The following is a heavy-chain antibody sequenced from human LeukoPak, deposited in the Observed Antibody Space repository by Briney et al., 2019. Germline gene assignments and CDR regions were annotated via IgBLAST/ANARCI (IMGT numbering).Heavy chain of an antibody. J-gene: IGHJ4*02. V-gene: IGHV4-34*01. CDR3: ARVPGPPSPGIAVADLDY. CDR2: INHSGST. Sequence: PSEALSLTCSVYGGSFSGYYWSWILQPPGKGLEGMVEINHSGSTNYNPSLKSRVTISVATSKNHISLNLKSMTAADTDVYYCARVPGPPSPGIAVADLDYWGQGTLVTVSS. D-gene: IGHD6-19*01. CDR1: GGSFSGYY.